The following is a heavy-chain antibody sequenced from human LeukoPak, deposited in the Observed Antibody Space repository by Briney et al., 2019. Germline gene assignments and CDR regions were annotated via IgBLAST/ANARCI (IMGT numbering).Heavy chain of an antibody. CDR3: ARTARLLDY. D-gene: IGHD2-15*01. J-gene: IGHJ4*02. CDR2: IYYSGDT. CDR1: GASISSSY. V-gene: IGHV4-59*01. Sequence: SETLSLTCTVSGASISSSYWTWIRQPPGRGLEWIGYIYYSGDTYYNPSLKSRVTMSLDTSKNQFSLNLSSVTAADTAVYYWARTARLLDYWGQGTLVTVSS.